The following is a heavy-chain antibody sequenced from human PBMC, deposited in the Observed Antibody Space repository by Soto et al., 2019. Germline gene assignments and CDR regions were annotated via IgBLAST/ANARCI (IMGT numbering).Heavy chain of an antibody. J-gene: IGHJ5*01. V-gene: IGHV1-69*06. D-gene: IGHD2-15*01. CDR3: APSVVAAISPYNWFDP. CDR1: GGTFSTSS. Sequence: SVKVSCKASGGTFSTSSINWVRQAPGQRPEWMGNILPIFGTADYAQKFQGRVTITADKSTNTAYMELSSLRSEDTAVYYCAPSVVAAISPYNWFDPWGQGTLVTVSS. CDR2: ILPIFGTA.